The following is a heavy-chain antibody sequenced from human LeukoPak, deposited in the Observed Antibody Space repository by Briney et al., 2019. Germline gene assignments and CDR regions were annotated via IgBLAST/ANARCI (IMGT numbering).Heavy chain of an antibody. CDR2: VNGNGGST. J-gene: IGHJ4*02. CDR1: GFSYSTYA. V-gene: IGHV3-23*01. Sequence: GGSLRLSCAASGFSYSTYAMSWVRQAPGKGLEWVSGVNGNGGSTSYADSVKGRFTIFRDNSKNTVYLQMNSLRVEDTAVYYCAKSLYGGCDYWGQGTVVTVSS. CDR3: AKSLYGGCDY. D-gene: IGHD3-16*02.